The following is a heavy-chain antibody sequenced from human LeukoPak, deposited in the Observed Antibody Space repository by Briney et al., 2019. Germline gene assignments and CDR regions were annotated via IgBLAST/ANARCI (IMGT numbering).Heavy chain of an antibody. CDR3: ARAGDGYDWSSFDY. D-gene: IGHD5-12*01. CDR1: GFTFSSYW. V-gene: IGHV3-74*01. Sequence: PGGSLRLSCAASGFTFSSYWMHWVRHAPGKGLVWVSRINSDGSSTSYADSVKGRFTISRDNAKNTLYLQMNSLRAEDTAVYYCARAGDGYDWSSFDYWGQGTLVTVSS. CDR2: INSDGSST. J-gene: IGHJ4*02.